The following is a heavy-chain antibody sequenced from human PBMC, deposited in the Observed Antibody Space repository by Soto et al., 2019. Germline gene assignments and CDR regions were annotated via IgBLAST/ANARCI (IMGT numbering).Heavy chain of an antibody. V-gene: IGHV4-34*01. CDR3: ARGRVDFWSGYYKNYYCYGMDV. J-gene: IGHJ6*02. D-gene: IGHD3-3*01. Sequence: PSETLSLTCAVYGGSFSGYYWSWIRQPPWKGLEWIGEINHSGSTNYNPSLKSRVTISVDTSKNQFSLKLSSVTAADTAVYYCARGRVDFWSGYYKNYYCYGMDVWGQGTTVTVSS. CDR1: GGSFSGYY. CDR2: INHSGST.